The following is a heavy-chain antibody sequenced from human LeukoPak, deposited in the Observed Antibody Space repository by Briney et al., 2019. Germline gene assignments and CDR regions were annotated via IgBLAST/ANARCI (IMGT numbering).Heavy chain of an antibody. CDR2: IYHSGST. CDR1: GGSISSSNW. J-gene: IGHJ5*02. Sequence: PSETLSLTCAVSGGSISSSNWWSWVRQPPGKGLEWIGEIYHSGSTNYNPSLKSRVTISVDKSKNQFSLKLSSVTAADTAVYYCARVSGFLEWLFTFDPWGQGTLVTVSS. V-gene: IGHV4-4*02. D-gene: IGHD3-3*01. CDR3: ARVSGFLEWLFTFDP.